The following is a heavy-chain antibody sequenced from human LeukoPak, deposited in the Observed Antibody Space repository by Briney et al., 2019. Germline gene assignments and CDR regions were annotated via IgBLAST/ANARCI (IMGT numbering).Heavy chain of an antibody. D-gene: IGHD3-22*01. CDR3: AKVGSLYYYDSSGYYSD. CDR2: ISYDGSNK. Sequence: GGSLRLSCAASGFTFSSYGMHWVRQAPGKGLEWVAVISYDGSNKYYADSVKGRFTISRDNSKNTLYLQMNSLRAEDTAVYYCAKVGSLYYYDSSGYYSDWGQGTLVTVSS. J-gene: IGHJ4*02. CDR1: GFTFSSYG. V-gene: IGHV3-30*18.